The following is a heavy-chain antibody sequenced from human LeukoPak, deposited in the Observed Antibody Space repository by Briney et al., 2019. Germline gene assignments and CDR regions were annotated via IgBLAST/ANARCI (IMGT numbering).Heavy chain of an antibody. CDR2: ISSSSSTI. J-gene: IGHJ6*03. V-gene: IGHV3-48*04. D-gene: IGHD3-3*01. Sequence: GGSLRLSCAASGFTFSSYSMNWVRQAPGKGLEWVSYISSSSSTIYYADSVKGRFTISRDNAKNSLYLQMNSLRGEDTAVYYCAGEGDVTMLRDQYYYYYYMDVWGKGTTVTVSS. CDR3: AGEGDVTMLRDQYYYYYYMDV. CDR1: GFTFSSYS.